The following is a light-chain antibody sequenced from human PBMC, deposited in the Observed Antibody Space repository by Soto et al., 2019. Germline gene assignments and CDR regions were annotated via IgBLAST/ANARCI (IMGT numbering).Light chain of an antibody. J-gene: IGKJ1*01. CDR1: QSLLHTSGDNY. V-gene: IGKV2-28*01. Sequence: IVMTRTPLSLSVTPGQRSSISCKCSQSLLHTSGDNYLDWYLQMPGKSPQPRIYLGSKRASGVSDRVSGRGSGTRGTRRISRLEPEDVAFGDGMQAQHIPRTFGQGTKVDI. CDR2: LGS. CDR3: MQAQHIPRT.